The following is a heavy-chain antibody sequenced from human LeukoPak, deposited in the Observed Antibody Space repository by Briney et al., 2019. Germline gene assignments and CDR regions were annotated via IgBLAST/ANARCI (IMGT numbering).Heavy chain of an antibody. CDR1: GFTFSSYA. Sequence: GSLRLSCAASGFTFSSYAMSWVRQAPGKGLEWVSAISGSGGSTYYADSVKGRFTISRDNSKNTLYLQMNSLRAEDTAVYYCAKDGDGGCSGTSCYSANLSYYFDYWGQGTLVTVSS. CDR3: AKDGDGGCSGTSCYSANLSYYFDY. CDR2: ISGSGGST. J-gene: IGHJ4*02. D-gene: IGHD2-2*01. V-gene: IGHV3-23*01.